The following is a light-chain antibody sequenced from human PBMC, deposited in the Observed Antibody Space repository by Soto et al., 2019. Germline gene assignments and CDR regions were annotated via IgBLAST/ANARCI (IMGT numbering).Light chain of an antibody. CDR2: GAS. CDR3: QQYHNWPPQYT. J-gene: IGKJ2*01. CDR1: QTVASN. V-gene: IGKV3-15*01. Sequence: EIVMTQSPASLSVSPGDGATLSCRANQTVASNLAWYQQKPGQGPRLLIHGASTRAAGVPARFSGSGSGTDFTLTISSLQSEDFAVYYCQQYHNWPPQYTFGQGTKLQIK.